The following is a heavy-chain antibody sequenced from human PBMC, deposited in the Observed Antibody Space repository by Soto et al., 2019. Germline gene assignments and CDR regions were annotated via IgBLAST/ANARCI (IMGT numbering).Heavy chain of an antibody. CDR1: GGSISSYY. D-gene: IGHD1-7*01. CDR3: AGLYGTPFDY. V-gene: IGHV4-59*01. Sequence: QVQLQESGPGLVKPSETLSPTCTVSGGSISSYYWSWIRQPPGKGLEWIGYIYYSGSTNYNPSLKGGLTIPEDPPKTLFPQKLGFVPAADTAVYSGAGLYGTPFDYGGQEPLFTVSP. CDR2: IYYSGST. J-gene: IGHJ4*02.